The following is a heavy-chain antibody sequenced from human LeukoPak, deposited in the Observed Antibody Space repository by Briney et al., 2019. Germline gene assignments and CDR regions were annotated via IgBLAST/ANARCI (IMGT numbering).Heavy chain of an antibody. CDR3: AREPYYYGSGNWFDP. CDR1: GYSFTNYD. CDR2: MNPKSGDT. D-gene: IGHD3-10*01. V-gene: IGHV1-8*03. J-gene: IGHJ5*02. Sequence: SVKVSCKASGYSFTNYDINWVRQATGQGLEWMGWMNPKSGDTGYSQKFQGRVFITRDTSINTAYMELSSLGSDDTAVYYCAREPYYYGSGNWFDPWGQGTLVTVSS.